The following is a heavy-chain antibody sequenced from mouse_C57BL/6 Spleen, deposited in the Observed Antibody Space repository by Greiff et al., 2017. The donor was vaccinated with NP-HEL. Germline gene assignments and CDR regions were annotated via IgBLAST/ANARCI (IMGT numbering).Heavy chain of an antibody. Sequence: LQQSGAELVRPGASVKMSCKASGYTFTSYNMHWVKQTPRQGLEWIGAIYPGNGDTSYNQKFKGKATLTVDKSSSTAYMQLSSLTSEDSAVYFCAGAYYSNYPAWFAYWGQGTLVTVSA. D-gene: IGHD2-5*01. CDR1: GYTFTSYN. V-gene: IGHV1-12*01. CDR2: IYPGNGDT. CDR3: AGAYYSNYPAWFAY. J-gene: IGHJ3*01.